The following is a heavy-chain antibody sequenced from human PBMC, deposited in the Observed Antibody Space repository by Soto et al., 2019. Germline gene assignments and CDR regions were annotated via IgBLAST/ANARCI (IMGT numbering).Heavy chain of an antibody. CDR2: INPNSGGT. CDR1: GYTFTGYY. V-gene: IGHV1-2*04. CDR3: ARGVVYSSTSFNPVDWFYP. J-gene: IGHJ5*02. D-gene: IGHD2-2*01. Sequence: QVQLVQSGAEVKKPGASVKVSCKASGYTFTGYYMHWVRQAPGQGLEWMGWINPNSGGTNYAQKFQGWVTMTRDTSISTAYMELSMLRSDDTAVYYCARGVVYSSTSFNPVDWFYPWGQGTLVTVSS.